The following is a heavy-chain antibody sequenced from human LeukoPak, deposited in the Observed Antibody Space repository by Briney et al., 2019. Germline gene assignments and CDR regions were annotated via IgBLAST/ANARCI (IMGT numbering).Heavy chain of an antibody. D-gene: IGHD2-15*01. V-gene: IGHV4-39*01. CDR2: IYYSGST. CDR1: GGSISSSSYY. Sequence: SETLSLTCTVSGGSISSSSYYWGWIRQPPGKGLELIGSIYYSGSTYYNPSLKSRVTISVDTSKNQFSLKLSSVTAADTAVYYCARSVGDYWGQGTLVTVSS. CDR3: ARSVGDY. J-gene: IGHJ4*02.